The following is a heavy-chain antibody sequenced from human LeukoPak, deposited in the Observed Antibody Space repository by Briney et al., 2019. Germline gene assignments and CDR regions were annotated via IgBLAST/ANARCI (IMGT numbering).Heavy chain of an antibody. J-gene: IGHJ5*02. CDR1: GGTFSSYA. D-gene: IGHD5-12*01. Sequence: ASVKVSCKASGGTFSSYAISWVRQAPGQGLEWMGGIIPIFGTANYAQKFQGRVTITADKSTSTAYMELSSLRSEDTAVYYCARSPGYSGYDRNWFDPWGQETLVTVSS. CDR3: ARSPGYSGYDRNWFDP. V-gene: IGHV1-69*06. CDR2: IIPIFGTA.